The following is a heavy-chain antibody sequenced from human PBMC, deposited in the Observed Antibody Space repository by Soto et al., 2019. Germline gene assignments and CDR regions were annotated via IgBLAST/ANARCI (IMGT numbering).Heavy chain of an antibody. V-gene: IGHV3-23*01. CDR2: ISGSGGST. D-gene: IGHD3-22*01. J-gene: IGHJ4*02. CDR3: AKESGYYDSSGPLDY. CDR1: GFTFSSYA. Sequence: EVQLLESGGGLEQRGGSLRLSCAASGFTFSSYAMSWVRQAPGKGLEWVSAISGSGGSTYYADSVKGRFTISRDNSKNTLYLQMNSLRAEDTAVYYCAKESGYYDSSGPLDYWGQGTLVTVSS.